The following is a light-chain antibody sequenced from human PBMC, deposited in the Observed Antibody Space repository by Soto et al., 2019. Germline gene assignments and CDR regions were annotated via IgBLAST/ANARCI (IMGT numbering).Light chain of an antibody. CDR3: QRRSNWPSWT. CDR1: QSVSSY. CDR2: DEY. Sequence: SPCPLTLSPGERASLSCRASQSVSSYVAWYQQKPGQAPRLLIYDEYDRSIGIRARFSGSGSGTDLALTISSREPEDFAVYYCQRRSNWPSWTFGQGTKVDIK. J-gene: IGKJ1*01. V-gene: IGKV3-11*01.